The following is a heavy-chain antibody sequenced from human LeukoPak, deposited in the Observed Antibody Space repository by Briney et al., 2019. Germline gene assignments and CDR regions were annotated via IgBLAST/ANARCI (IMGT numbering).Heavy chain of an antibody. J-gene: IGHJ4*02. Sequence: GGSLRLSCAASGFTFSSYAMSLVRQAPGKGLEWVSAISGSGGSTYYADSVKGRFTISRDNSKNTLYLQMNSLRAEDTAVYYCAKAPHYYYDSSGLFYFDYWGQGTLVTVSS. D-gene: IGHD3-22*01. CDR3: AKAPHYYYDSSGLFYFDY. V-gene: IGHV3-23*01. CDR1: GFTFSSYA. CDR2: ISGSGGST.